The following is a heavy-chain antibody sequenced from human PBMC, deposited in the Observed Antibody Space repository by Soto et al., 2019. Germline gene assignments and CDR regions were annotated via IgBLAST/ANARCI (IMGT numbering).Heavy chain of an antibody. J-gene: IGHJ4*02. Sequence: GGSLRLSCTASGFTFGDYAMSWFRQAPGKGLEWVGFIRSKAYGGTTEYAASVKGRFTISRDDSKSIAYLQMNSLKTEDTAMYYCTRVGYSSSWYNGRVDYWGQGTLVTVSS. V-gene: IGHV3-49*03. CDR3: TRVGYSSSWYNGRVDY. CDR2: IRSKAYGGTT. CDR1: GFTFGDYA. D-gene: IGHD6-13*01.